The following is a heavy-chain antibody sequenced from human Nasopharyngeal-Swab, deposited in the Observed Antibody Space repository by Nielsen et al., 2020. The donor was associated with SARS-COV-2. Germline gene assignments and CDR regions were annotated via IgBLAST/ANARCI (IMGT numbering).Heavy chain of an antibody. J-gene: IGHJ6*01. CDR1: GFTFNDYD. CDR2: VGTASDT. V-gene: IGHV3-13*01. Sequence: GGSLRLSCAPSGFTFNDYDIYWVRQTAGAGLEWVSGVGTASDTHYQDSVQGRFTISRENAKNSVFLQMDSLRVGDTGIYFCARVLSRTSPYGMDVWGRGTQVTVSS. D-gene: IGHD2-2*01. CDR3: ARVLSRTSPYGMDV.